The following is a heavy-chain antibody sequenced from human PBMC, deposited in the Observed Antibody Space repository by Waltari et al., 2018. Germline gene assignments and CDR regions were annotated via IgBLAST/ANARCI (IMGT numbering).Heavy chain of an antibody. CDR1: GYTFTSYD. V-gene: IGHV1-8*03. CDR3: ARGAARPNYYYYYYMDV. D-gene: IGHD6-6*01. Sequence: QVQLVQSGAEVKKPGASVKVSCKASGYTFTSYDINWVRQATGQGLEWMGWINPNSGNTGYAQKFQGRVTITRNTSISTAYMELSSLRSEDTAVYYCARGAARPNYYYYYYMDVWGKGTTVTVSS. CDR2: INPNSGNT. J-gene: IGHJ6*03.